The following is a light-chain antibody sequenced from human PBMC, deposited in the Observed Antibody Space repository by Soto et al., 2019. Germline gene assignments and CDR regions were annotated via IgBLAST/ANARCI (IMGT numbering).Light chain of an antibody. V-gene: IGLV2-14*01. CDR2: DVS. CDR1: SSDAGNSYNW. Sequence: ALTQPASVSGSPGQSISISCSGTSSDAGNSYNWVSWYQQHPGKAPKLMVYDVSNRPSGISNRFSGSKSGNTASLTISGLHPEDEADYYCCSYTITSTYVFGTGTKVT. J-gene: IGLJ1*01. CDR3: CSYTITSTYV.